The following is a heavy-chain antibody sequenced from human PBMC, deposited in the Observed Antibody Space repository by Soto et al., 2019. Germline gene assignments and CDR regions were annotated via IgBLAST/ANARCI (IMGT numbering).Heavy chain of an antibody. CDR1: GFSVSSFA. CDR2: IRGTAT. J-gene: IGHJ5*02. D-gene: IGHD2-21*01. V-gene: IGHV3-23*01. CDR3: AKCAVSMTTSGGWCNRFDP. Sequence: EVQLLESGGTLVQPGESLRLSCEVSGFSVSSFAKNWVRQAPGEGLEWVSSIRGTATSYADSVKGRFTISRDNSKNTVYLQMNTLRGEDTAVYYCAKCAVSMTTSGGWCNRFDPWGQGTLIIVSS.